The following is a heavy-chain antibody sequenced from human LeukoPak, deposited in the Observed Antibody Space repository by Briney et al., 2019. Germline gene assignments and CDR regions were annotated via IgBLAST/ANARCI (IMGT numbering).Heavy chain of an antibody. Sequence: ASVKVSCKASGYTFSSYAISWARQAPGQGPEWMGRISGYNGHINYAQKLQGRLTMTTDTSTSTAYMELRSLRSDDTAVYYCARVGTHGEGGDRWGQGTLVTVSS. CDR1: GYTFSSYA. J-gene: IGHJ5*02. CDR2: ISGYNGHI. D-gene: IGHD3-16*01. V-gene: IGHV1-18*01. CDR3: ARVGTHGEGGDR.